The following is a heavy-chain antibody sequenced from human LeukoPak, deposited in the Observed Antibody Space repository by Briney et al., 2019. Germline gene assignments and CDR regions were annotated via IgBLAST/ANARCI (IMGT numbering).Heavy chain of an antibody. Sequence: GGSLRLSCAASGFTFSSYAMSWVRQTPGKGLEWVSAISGSGGSTYYADSVKGRFTISRDNAKNSLYLQINSLRAEDTAVYYCARSSYSSSSSVWGQGTMVTVSS. V-gene: IGHV3-23*01. D-gene: IGHD6-6*01. CDR1: GFTFSSYA. CDR2: ISGSGGST. J-gene: IGHJ3*01. CDR3: ARSSYSSSSSV.